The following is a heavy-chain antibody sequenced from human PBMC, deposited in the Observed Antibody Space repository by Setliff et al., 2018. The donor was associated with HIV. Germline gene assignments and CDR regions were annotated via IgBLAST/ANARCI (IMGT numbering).Heavy chain of an antibody. V-gene: IGHV1-2*06. CDR2: INPNNGGT. D-gene: IGHD3-3*01. CDR1: GFLVTGYN. J-gene: IGHJ6*03. Sequence: ASVKVSCKALGFLVTGYNVHWVRQAPGHGPEWLGRINPNNGGTNYAQKFQGRVTMTTDTSTSTAYMELRSLRSDDTAAYYCARESGGVVIKGAYYYYMDVWGKGTTVTVSS. CDR3: ARESGGVVIKGAYYYYMDV.